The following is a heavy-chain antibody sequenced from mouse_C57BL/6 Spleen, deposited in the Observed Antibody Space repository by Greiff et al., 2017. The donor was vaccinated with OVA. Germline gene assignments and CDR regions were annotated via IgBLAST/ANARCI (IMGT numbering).Heavy chain of an antibody. D-gene: IGHD3-3*01. CDR3: TRGGDL. V-gene: IGHV1-15*01. Sequence: QVHVKQSGAELVRPGASVTLSCKASGYTFTDYEMHWVKQTPVHGLEWIGAIDPETGGPAYNQKFKGKAILTADKSSSTAYMELRSLTSEDSAVYYCTRGGDLWGQGTLVTVSA. CDR2: IDPETGGP. CDR1: GYTFTDYE. J-gene: IGHJ3*01.